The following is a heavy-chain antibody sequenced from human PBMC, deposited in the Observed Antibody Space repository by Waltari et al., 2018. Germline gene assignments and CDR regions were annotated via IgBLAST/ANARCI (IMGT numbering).Heavy chain of an antibody. V-gene: IGHV1-3*01. D-gene: IGHD6-13*01. CDR2: INAGNGNT. CDR3: ARVSSSSWYYFDY. CDR1: GYTFTSYA. J-gene: IGHJ4*02. Sequence: QVQLVQSGAEVKKPGASVKVSCKASGYTFTSYAMHWVRQAPGQRLEWMGWINAGNGNTKYSQKFQGRVTITRDTSASTAYMGLSGLRSEDTAVYYCARVSSSSWYYFDYWGQGTLVTVSS.